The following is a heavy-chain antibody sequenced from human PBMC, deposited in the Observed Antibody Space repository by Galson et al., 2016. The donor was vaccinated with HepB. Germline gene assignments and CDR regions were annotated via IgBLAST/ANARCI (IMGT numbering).Heavy chain of an antibody. J-gene: IGHJ4*02. CDR1: GFTFSSYV. D-gene: IGHD6-19*01. CDR2: IRGSDGST. Sequence: LRLSCAASGFTFSSYVMSWVRQAPGKGLEWVSSIRGSDGSTYYADSVKGRFTISRDNSKNTLYLQMHSLRAEDTAVYFCAREGAEMAVAGTAFDYWGQGTLVTVSS. CDR3: AREGAEMAVAGTAFDY. V-gene: IGHV3-23*01.